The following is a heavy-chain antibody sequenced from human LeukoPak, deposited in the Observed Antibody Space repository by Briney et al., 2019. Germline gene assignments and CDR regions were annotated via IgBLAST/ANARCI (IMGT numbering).Heavy chain of an antibody. Sequence: GESLKISCKASGYIFSNYWIGWVRQMPGKDLEWIGIINPGDSDTRYRPSLQGHVTISVDKSITTAYLQWSSLKASDTAMYYCARLPNYYDTGGLAFDIWGQGTLVTVSS. J-gene: IGHJ3*02. CDR1: GYIFSNYW. CDR2: INPGDSDT. V-gene: IGHV5-51*01. D-gene: IGHD3-22*01. CDR3: ARLPNYYDTGGLAFDI.